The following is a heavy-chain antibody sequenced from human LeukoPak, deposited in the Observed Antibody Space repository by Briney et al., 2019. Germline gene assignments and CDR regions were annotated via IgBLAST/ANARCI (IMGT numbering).Heavy chain of an antibody. D-gene: IGHD6-19*01. Sequence: ASVKVSCKASGYTFTSYDINWVRQATGQGLEWMGWMNPNSGNTGYAQKFQGRVTMTRNTSISTAYMELSSLRSEDTAVYYCARTRSLQLLIRTNWFDPWGQGTLVTVSS. J-gene: IGHJ5*02. CDR2: MNPNSGNT. V-gene: IGHV1-8*01. CDR3: ARTRSLQLLIRTNWFDP. CDR1: GYTFTSYD.